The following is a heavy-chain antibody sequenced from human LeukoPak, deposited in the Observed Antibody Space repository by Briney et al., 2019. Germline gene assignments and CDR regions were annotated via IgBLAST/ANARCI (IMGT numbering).Heavy chain of an antibody. Sequence: GWSLRLSCAASGFTFSNYSMSWVRQAPGKGLEWVAVIRGDGGSTYYADSVKGRFTISRDNSKNTLYLQMNSLRAEDTAVYYCAKGNILMLYGLFDVWGKGTMVTVSS. V-gene: IGHV3-23*01. D-gene: IGHD2-8*01. CDR1: GFTFSNYS. CDR2: IRGDGGST. CDR3: AKGNILMLYGLFDV. J-gene: IGHJ6*04.